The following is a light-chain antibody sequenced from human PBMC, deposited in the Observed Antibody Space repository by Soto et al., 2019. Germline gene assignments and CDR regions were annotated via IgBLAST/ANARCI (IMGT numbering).Light chain of an antibody. J-gene: IGKJ1*01. CDR1: QSISSL. V-gene: IGKV3-15*01. Sequence: EIVLTQSPATLSVSPWERATLSCRASQSISSLLAWYQQKPGQAPRLLIYSASTRASGIPARFSGSGSGADFTLPISSLQSEDFALYYCHQYNKWPLITFGQGTKVDIK. CDR2: SAS. CDR3: HQYNKWPLIT.